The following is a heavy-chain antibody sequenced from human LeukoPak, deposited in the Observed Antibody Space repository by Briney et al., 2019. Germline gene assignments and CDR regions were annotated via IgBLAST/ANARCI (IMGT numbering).Heavy chain of an antibody. CDR3: ARSPVYYDILTGYSNWFDP. J-gene: IGHJ5*02. D-gene: IGHD3-9*01. CDR1: GGSISSYY. V-gene: IGHV4-59*01. Sequence: SETLSLTCTVSGGSISSYYLSWIRQPPGKGLEWIGYIYYSGSTNYNPSLKSRVTISVDTSKNQFSLKLSSVTAADTAVYYCARSPVYYDILTGYSNWFDPWGQGTLVTVSS. CDR2: IYYSGST.